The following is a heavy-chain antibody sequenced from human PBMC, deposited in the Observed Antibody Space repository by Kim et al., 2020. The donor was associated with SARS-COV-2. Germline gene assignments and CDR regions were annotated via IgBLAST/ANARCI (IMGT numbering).Heavy chain of an antibody. Sequence: GGSLRLSCVASGFTFSSYWMSWVRQAPGKGLEWVANIKQDGSEKYYVDSVKGRFTISRDNAKNSLYLQMNSLRAEDTAVYYCARGGLDDFWSGYDYYFNYWGQGTLVTVSS. CDR1: GFTFSSYW. D-gene: IGHD3-3*01. CDR2: IKQDGSEK. V-gene: IGHV3-7*01. CDR3: ARGGLDDFWSGYDYYFNY. J-gene: IGHJ4*02.